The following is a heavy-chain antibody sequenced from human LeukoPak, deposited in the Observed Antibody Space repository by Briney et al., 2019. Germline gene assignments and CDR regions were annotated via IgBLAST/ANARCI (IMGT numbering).Heavy chain of an antibody. CDR2: VYYSGST. CDR3: ARGSGYDFWSGYNWFDP. V-gene: IGHV4-59*01. Sequence: SETLSLTCSVSSGFITAYYWSWIRQPPGKGLEWIGYVYYSGSTNYNPSLKSRVTISVDTSKNQFSLKLSSVTAADTAVYYCARGSGYDFWSGYNWFDPWGQGTLVTVSS. D-gene: IGHD3-3*01. J-gene: IGHJ5*02. CDR1: SGFITAYY.